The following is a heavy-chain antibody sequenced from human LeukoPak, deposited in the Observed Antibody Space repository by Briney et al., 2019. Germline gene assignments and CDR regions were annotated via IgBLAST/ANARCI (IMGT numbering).Heavy chain of an antibody. V-gene: IGHV4-59*12. CDR2: IYYTGST. CDR1: GVSISNYH. Sequence: PSETLSLTCTVSGVSISNYHWSWIRQPPGKGLEWIGYIYYTGSTNYNPSLKSRVTISVDTSKKQFSLKLSSVTAADTAVYYCARGRRLLRANWFDPWGQGTLVTVSS. CDR3: ARGRRLLRANWFDP. J-gene: IGHJ5*02. D-gene: IGHD2-15*01.